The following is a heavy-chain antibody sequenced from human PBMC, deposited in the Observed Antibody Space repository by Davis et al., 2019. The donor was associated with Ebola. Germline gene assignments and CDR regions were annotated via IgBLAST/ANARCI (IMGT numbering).Heavy chain of an antibody. CDR1: GFSFSSYG. D-gene: IGHD3-10*01. Sequence: GESLKISCSASGFSFSSYGMHWVRQAPGKGLEWVAGIWGDASDKFYADSVQGRFIIARDNSMDTLYLQMNRLRAEDPAVYHCARGGLPSYYFDYWGQGTLVTVSS. V-gene: IGHV3-33*01. J-gene: IGHJ4*02. CDR2: IWGDASDK. CDR3: ARGGLPSYYFDY.